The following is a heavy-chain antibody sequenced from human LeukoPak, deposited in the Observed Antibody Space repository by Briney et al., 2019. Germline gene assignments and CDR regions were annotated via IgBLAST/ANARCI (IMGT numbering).Heavy chain of an antibody. J-gene: IGHJ5*02. CDR1: GYTFTSYD. CDR2: MNPHSGNT. V-gene: IGHV1-8*01. D-gene: IGHD1-26*01. CDR3: ARDPIVGATTDWFDP. Sequence: ASVKVSCKASGYTFTSYDINWVRQATGQGLEWMGWMNPHSGNTVYAQKFQGRVTMTRNTAISTANMELSSLRSEDTAVYYCARDPIVGATTDWFDPWGQGTLVTVSS.